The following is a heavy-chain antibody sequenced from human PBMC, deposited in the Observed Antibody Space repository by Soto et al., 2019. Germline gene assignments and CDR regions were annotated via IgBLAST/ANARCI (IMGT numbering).Heavy chain of an antibody. V-gene: IGHV4-31*03. CDR3: ARMTQDLVLVPPANIFDY. D-gene: IGHD2-2*01. Sequence: QVQLQESGPGLVKPSQTLSLTCTVSGGSISSGGYYWSWIRQHPGKGLEWIGYIYYSGSTYYNPSPKSRVTTSADPPNNQFSMKLSSVTAADTALYYCARMTQDLVLVPPANIFDYWGQGTLVTVSS. J-gene: IGHJ4*02. CDR2: IYYSGST. CDR1: GGSISSGGYY.